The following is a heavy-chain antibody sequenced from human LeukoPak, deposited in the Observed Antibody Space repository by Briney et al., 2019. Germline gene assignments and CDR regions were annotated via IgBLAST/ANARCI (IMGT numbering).Heavy chain of an antibody. Sequence: SETLSLTCTVSGGSISSGGYYSSWIRQHPGKGLEWIGYIYYSGSTYYNQTLKSRVTITVDTSKNQFSLKLSTVTAEDTAVYYCARVDSSSCYLDYWGQGTLVTVSS. D-gene: IGHD6-13*01. J-gene: IGHJ4*02. CDR2: IYYSGST. V-gene: IGHV4-31*03. CDR3: ARVDSSSCYLDY. CDR1: GGSISSGGYY.